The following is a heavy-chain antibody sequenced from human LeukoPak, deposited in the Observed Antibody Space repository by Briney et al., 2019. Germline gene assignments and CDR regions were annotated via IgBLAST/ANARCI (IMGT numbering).Heavy chain of an antibody. CDR2: ISWNSGSI. CDR3: AKDPDYDILTSAFDI. J-gene: IGHJ3*02. CDR1: GFTFDDYA. Sequence: GGSLRLSCAASGFTFDDYAMHWVRQAPGKGLEWVSGISWNSGSIGYADSVKGRFTISRDNAKNSLYLQMNSLRAEDTALYYCAKDPDYDILTSAFDIWGQGTMVTVSS. D-gene: IGHD3-9*01. V-gene: IGHV3-9*01.